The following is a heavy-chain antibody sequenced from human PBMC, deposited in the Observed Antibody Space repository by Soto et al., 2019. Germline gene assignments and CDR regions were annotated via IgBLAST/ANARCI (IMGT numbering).Heavy chain of an antibody. CDR1: GGTFSSYA. J-gene: IGHJ6*02. D-gene: IGHD2-21*02. CDR3: ARDRLVVVTATDYYYYGMDV. Sequence: QVQLVQSGAEVKKPGSSVKVSCKASGGTFSSYAISWVRQAPGQGLEWMGGIIPILGTANYAQKFQGRVTITADESTSTGYMELSSLRSEDTAVYYCARDRLVVVTATDYYYYGMDVWGQGTTVTGSS. V-gene: IGHV1-69*01. CDR2: IIPILGTA.